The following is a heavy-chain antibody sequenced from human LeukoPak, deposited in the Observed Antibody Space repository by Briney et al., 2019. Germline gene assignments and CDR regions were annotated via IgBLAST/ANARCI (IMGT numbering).Heavy chain of an antibody. Sequence: SETLSLTCTVSGGSISTYYWSWIRQPPGKGLEWIGYVYYSGSTNYNPTLKSRVTISADTSKNQFSLRLSSVTAADTAVYYCARGLNNRKSGRRFDVFEIWGQGTMVTVSS. CDR2: VYYSGST. V-gene: IGHV4-59*01. CDR1: GGSISTYY. CDR3: ARGLNNRKSGRRFDVFEI. J-gene: IGHJ3*02. D-gene: IGHD3-3*01.